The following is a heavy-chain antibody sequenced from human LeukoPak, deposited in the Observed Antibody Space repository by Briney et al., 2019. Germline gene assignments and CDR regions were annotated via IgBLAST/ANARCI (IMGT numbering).Heavy chain of an antibody. Sequence: GGSLRLSCAASGFIFKDYWMIWVRQAPGKGLEWVANIKQDGSEKYYVDPVKGRFTISRDNAKNSLYLQMNTLRAEDTAMYYCAKDAQLRSRWFDPWGQGTLVTVSS. D-gene: IGHD2/OR15-2a*01. CDR2: IKQDGSEK. CDR3: AKDAQLRSRWFDP. J-gene: IGHJ5*02. CDR1: GFIFKDYW. V-gene: IGHV3-7*03.